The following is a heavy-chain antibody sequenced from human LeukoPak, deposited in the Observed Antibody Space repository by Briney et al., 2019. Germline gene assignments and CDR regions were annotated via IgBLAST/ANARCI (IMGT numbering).Heavy chain of an antibody. CDR3: ARAKWERFNGQYNWFDP. D-gene: IGHD1-26*01. CDR2: IYYSGST. V-gene: IGHV4-31*03. CDR1: GGSISSGGYY. Sequence: SETLSLTCTVSGGSISSGGYYWSWIRQHPGKGLEWIGYIYYSGSTYYNPSLKSRVTISVDTSKNQFSLKLSSVTAADTAVYYCARAKWERFNGQYNWFDPWGQGTLVTVSS. J-gene: IGHJ5*02.